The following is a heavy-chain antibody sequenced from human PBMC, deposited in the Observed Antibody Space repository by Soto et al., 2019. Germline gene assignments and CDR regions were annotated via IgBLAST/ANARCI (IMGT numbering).Heavy chain of an antibody. Sequence: QVQLVESEGGVVQPGRSLRLSCAASGFNFSSYVMHWVRQAPGKGLEWVAVIWYDGGNKYYADSVKGRFTISRDNSKNTLYLQMNSLRAEETAVHYCARDGQWLPRDGLRSSYYFDYWGQGTLVTVSS. V-gene: IGHV3-33*01. CDR2: IWYDGGNK. CDR1: GFNFSSYV. D-gene: IGHD6-19*01. CDR3: ARDGQWLPRDGLRSSYYFDY. J-gene: IGHJ4*02.